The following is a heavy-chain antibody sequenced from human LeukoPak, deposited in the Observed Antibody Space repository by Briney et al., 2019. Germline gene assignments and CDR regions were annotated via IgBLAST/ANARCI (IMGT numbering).Heavy chain of an antibody. Sequence: SETLSLTCTVSGGSISSGGYYWSWIRQPPGKGLEWIGYIYHSGSTYYNPSLKSRVTISVDRSKNQFSLKLSSVTAADTAVYYCAREGSDIVVVPAARNWFDPWGQGTLVTVSS. CDR1: GGSISSGGYY. V-gene: IGHV4-30-2*01. CDR2: IYHSGST. D-gene: IGHD2-2*01. J-gene: IGHJ5*02. CDR3: AREGSDIVVVPAARNWFDP.